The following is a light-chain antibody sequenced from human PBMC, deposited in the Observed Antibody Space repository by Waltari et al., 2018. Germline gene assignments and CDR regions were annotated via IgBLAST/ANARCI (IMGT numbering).Light chain of an antibody. Sequence: EIVFTQFPGTLSLSPGERATLSCSASQSVGSKYLAWYQQKPGQAPRLLIYGASSRATGIPDRFSGSGSGTDFTLTINRLEPEDFAVYYCQHSAGSPLFTFGPGTKVDIK. CDR3: QHSAGSPLFT. CDR2: GAS. CDR1: QSVGSKY. J-gene: IGKJ3*01. V-gene: IGKV3-20*01.